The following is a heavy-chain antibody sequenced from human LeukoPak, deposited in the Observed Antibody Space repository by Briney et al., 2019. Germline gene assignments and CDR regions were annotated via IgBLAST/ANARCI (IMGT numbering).Heavy chain of an antibody. D-gene: IGHD2-21*02. Sequence: GGSLRLSCAASGFTFSSYSMNWVRQAPGKGLEWVSAISGSGGSTYYADSVKGRFTISRDNSKNTLYLQMNSLRAEDTAVYYCAKALPADIVVVTAIPFDYWGQGTLVTVSS. CDR1: GFTFSSYS. J-gene: IGHJ4*02. CDR3: AKALPADIVVVTAIPFDY. CDR2: ISGSGGST. V-gene: IGHV3-23*01.